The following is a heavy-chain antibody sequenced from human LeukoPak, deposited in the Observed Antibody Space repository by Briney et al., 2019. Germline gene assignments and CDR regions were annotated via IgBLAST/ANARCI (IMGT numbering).Heavy chain of an antibody. CDR3: ARWDDILTGHDAFDI. Sequence: TSETLSLTCTVSGGSVSSGSYYLNWIRQPPGKGLEWIGYIYYSGSTNYNPSLKSRVTISVDTSKNQFSLKLSSVTAADTAVYYCARWDDILTGHDAFDIWGQGAMVTVSS. CDR2: IYYSGST. J-gene: IGHJ3*02. CDR1: GGSVSSGSYY. V-gene: IGHV4-61*01. D-gene: IGHD3-9*01.